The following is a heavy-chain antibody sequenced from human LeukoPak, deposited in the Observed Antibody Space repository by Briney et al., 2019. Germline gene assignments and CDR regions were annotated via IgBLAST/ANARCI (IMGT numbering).Heavy chain of an antibody. V-gene: IGHV3-53*01. D-gene: IGHD3-22*01. CDR1: GFTVSSNY. CDR3: ARYRNYYDSSGYYPFDY. J-gene: IGHJ4*02. CDR2: IYSGGST. Sequence: GGSLRLSCAASGFTVSSNYMSWVRQAPGKGLEWVSVIYSGGSTYYADSVKGRFTISRDNSKNTPYLQMNSLRAEDTAVYYCARYRNYYDSSGYYPFDYWGQGTLVTVSS.